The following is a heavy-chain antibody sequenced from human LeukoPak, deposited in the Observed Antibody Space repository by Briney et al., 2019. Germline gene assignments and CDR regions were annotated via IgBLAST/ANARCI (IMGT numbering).Heavy chain of an antibody. J-gene: IGHJ3*02. V-gene: IGHV4-30-2*01. CDR2: IYHSGST. CDR1: GGSISSGDYY. Sequence: SETLSLTCTVSGGSISSGDYYWSWIRQPPGKGLEWIGYIYHSGSTYYNPSLKSRVTISVDRSKNQFSLKLSSVTAADTAVYYCARDSSRYDFWSGYHADAFDIWGQGTMVTVSS. CDR3: ARDSSRYDFWSGYHADAFDI. D-gene: IGHD3-3*01.